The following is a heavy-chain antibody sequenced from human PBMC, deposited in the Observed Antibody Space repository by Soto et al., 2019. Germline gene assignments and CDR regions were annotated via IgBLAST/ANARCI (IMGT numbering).Heavy chain of an antibody. CDR2: ISGSGGST. J-gene: IGHJ5*02. D-gene: IGHD2-2*02. V-gene: IGHV3-23*01. Sequence: GGSLRLSCAASGFTFNSYAMSWVRQAPGKGLEWVSAISGSGGSTYYADSVKGRFTISRDNSKNTLYLQMNSLRAEDTAVYYCAKVSGEYCSGTSCYTWFDPWGQGTLVTVSS. CDR1: GFTFNSYA. CDR3: AKVSGEYCSGTSCYTWFDP.